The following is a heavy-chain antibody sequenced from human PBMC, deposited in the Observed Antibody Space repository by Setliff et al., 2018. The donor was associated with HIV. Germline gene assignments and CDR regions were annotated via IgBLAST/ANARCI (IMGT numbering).Heavy chain of an antibody. CDR1: GPSINIHY. V-gene: IGHV4-59*11. CDR3: AKGAGFYGDYTFDH. Sequence: LSLTCTVSGPSINIHYWSWIRQSPGKGFEWIGYIYSTGSTNYNPSLQSRVTISMVAARNQFSLKVTSVTAADTAVYYCAKGAGFYGDYTFDHWGQGRQVTVSS. D-gene: IGHD4-17*01. CDR2: IYSTGST. J-gene: IGHJ4*02.